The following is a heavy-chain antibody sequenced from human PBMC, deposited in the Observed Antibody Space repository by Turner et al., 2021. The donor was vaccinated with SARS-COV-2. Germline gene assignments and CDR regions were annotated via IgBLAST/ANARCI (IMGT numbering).Heavy chain of an antibody. CDR1: GFTFSYYA. Sequence: QVQLVESGGGVVQPGRSLRLSCAASGFTFSYYAMHWVRQAPGKGLEWVAVISYDGSNKYYADSVKCRFTISRDNSKNTLYLQMNSLRAEDTAVYYCARDLDNGEWERLGMDYWGQGSLVTVSS. V-gene: IGHV3-30*04. D-gene: IGHD1-26*01. CDR2: ISYDGSNK. J-gene: IGHJ4*02. CDR3: ARDLDNGEWERLGMDY.